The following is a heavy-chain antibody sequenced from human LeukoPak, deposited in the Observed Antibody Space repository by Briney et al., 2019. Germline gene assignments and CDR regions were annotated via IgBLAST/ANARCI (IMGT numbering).Heavy chain of an antibody. D-gene: IGHD4-11*01. V-gene: IGHV4-39*01. Sequence: KTSETLSLTCTVSGGSVNNNAYYWGWVRQPPGKGLEYIGNVYYSGITYYNPSLQGRVTISVDTSNNQFSLKLSSVTAADTAVYYCARSDYSGYFDYWGQGTLVSVSS. CDR2: VYYSGIT. J-gene: IGHJ4*02. CDR1: GGSVNNNAYY. CDR3: ARSDYSGYFDY.